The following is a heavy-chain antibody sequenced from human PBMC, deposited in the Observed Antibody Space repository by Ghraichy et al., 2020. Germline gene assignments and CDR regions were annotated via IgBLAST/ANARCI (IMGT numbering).Heavy chain of an antibody. CDR1: GFTFSSYA. Sequence: GESLNISCAASGFTFSSYAMSWVRQAPGKGLEWVSAISGSGGSTYYADSVKGRFTISRDNSKNTLYLQMNSLRAEDTAVYYCAIFASAAFAPEAFDIWGQGRMVTVSA. CDR2: ISGSGGST. V-gene: IGHV3-23*01. J-gene: IGHJ3*02. D-gene: IGHD2-2*01. CDR3: AIFASAAFAPEAFDI.